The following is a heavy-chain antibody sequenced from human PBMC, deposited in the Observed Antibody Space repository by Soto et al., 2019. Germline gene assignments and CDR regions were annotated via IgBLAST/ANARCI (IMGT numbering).Heavy chain of an antibody. J-gene: IGHJ4*02. CDR2: IDGGVGST. D-gene: IGHD3-22*01. CDR3: TTSNGYFVD. V-gene: IGHV3-23*01. Sequence: EVQLLESGGGLEQSGGSLRLSCPASGLTFDSRGMSWVRQAPGKGLEWVSAIDGGVGSTYYADSVKGRFTISRDNSKNTLYLQMNSLRAEDTAIYYCTTSNGYFVDWGQGTLVTVSS. CDR1: GLTFDSRG.